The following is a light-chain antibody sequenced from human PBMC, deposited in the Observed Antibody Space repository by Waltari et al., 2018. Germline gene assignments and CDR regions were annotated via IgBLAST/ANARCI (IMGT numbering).Light chain of an antibody. V-gene: IGLV2-23*02. CDR3: SSYAGASKGV. Sequence: QSALTQPASVSGSPGQSITISCTGTSSDVGNYKRVSWYQQHPGKAPKLMIYAVSKRPLGVSDRFSGPKSGDMASLTISGRQPEDEAEYFCSSYAGASKGVFGGGTKVTVL. CDR2: AVS. J-gene: IGLJ2*01. CDR1: SSDVGNYKR.